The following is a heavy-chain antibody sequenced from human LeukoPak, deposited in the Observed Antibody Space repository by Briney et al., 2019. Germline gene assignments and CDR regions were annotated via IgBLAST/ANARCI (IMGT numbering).Heavy chain of an antibody. CDR1: GGSISSRNY. J-gene: IGHJ4*02. CDR3: ARHEEADGYNAKKIDY. D-gene: IGHD5-24*01. CDR2: IYYSGNT. V-gene: IGHV4-39*01. Sequence: SETLSLTCTVSGGSISSRNYWGWVRQPPGMGLEWIGAIYYSGNTYYNPSLKSRVTISIDTSQNQFFLRRISVTAAHTAVYYCARHEEADGYNAKKIDYWGQGALVTVS.